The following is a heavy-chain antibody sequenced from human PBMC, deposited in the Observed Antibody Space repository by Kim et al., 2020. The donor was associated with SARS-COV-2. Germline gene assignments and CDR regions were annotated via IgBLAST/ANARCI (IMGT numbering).Heavy chain of an antibody. CDR3: ARVPRELLGAWDEYYFDY. D-gene: IGHD1-26*01. J-gene: IGHJ4*02. CDR1: GFTFSSYA. Sequence: GGSLRLSCAASGFTFSSYAMHWVRQAPGKGLECVAVISYDGSNKYYADSVKGRFTISRDNSKNTLYLQMNSLRAEDTAVYYCARVPRELLGAWDEYYFDYWGQGTLVTVSS. CDR2: ISYDGSNK. V-gene: IGHV3-30-3*01.